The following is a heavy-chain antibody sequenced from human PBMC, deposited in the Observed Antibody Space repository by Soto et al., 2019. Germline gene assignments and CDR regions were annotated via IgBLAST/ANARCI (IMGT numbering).Heavy chain of an antibody. CDR2: IYYSGST. J-gene: IGHJ5*02. D-gene: IGHD6-6*01. CDR3: ARRSGSSSARSWFDP. V-gene: IGHV4-59*08. CDR1: GGSISSYY. Sequence: SETLSLTCTVSGGSISSYYWSWIRQPPGKGLEWIGYIYYSGSTNYNPSLKSRVTISVDTSKNQFSLKLSSVTAADTAVYYCARRSGSSSARSWFDPWGQGTLVTVSS.